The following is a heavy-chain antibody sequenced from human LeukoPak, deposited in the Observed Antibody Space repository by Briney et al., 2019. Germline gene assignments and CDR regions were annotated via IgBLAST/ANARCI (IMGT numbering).Heavy chain of an antibody. J-gene: IGHJ4*02. D-gene: IGHD3-22*01. CDR1: GGSISSSSYY. CDR3: ARLPYDSSGYYSG. CDR2: IYYSGST. V-gene: IGHV4-39*07. Sequence: SETLSLTCTVSGGSISSSSYYWGWIRQPPGKGLEWIGSIYYSGSTYYNPSLKSRVTISVDTSKNQFSLKLSSVTAADTAVYYCARLPYDSSGYYSGWGQGTLVTVSS.